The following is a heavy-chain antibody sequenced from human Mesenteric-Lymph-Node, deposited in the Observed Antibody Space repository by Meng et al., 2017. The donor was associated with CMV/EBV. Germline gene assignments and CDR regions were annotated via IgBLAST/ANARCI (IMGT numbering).Heavy chain of an antibody. J-gene: IGHJ6*02. Sequence: ASVKVSCKASGYTFTGYYMHWVRQAPGQGLEWRGWINPNSGGTNYAKKFQGRVTMTRDTSISTAYMELSRLRSDDTAVYYCASGSSWYYYYYGMDVWGQGTTVTVSS. CDR1: GYTFTGYY. CDR3: ASGSSWYYYYYGMDV. V-gene: IGHV1-2*02. CDR2: INPNSGGT. D-gene: IGHD6-13*01.